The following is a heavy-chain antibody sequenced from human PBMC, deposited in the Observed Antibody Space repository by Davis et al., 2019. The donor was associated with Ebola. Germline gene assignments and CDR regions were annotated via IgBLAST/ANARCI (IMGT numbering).Heavy chain of an antibody. CDR2: ISSSSSTI. J-gene: IGHJ4*02. V-gene: IGHV3-48*01. D-gene: IGHD4-23*01. CDR3: ARERAVAHFDY. Sequence: GGSLRLSCAASGFTFSSYAMSWVRQAPGKGLEWVSYISSSSSTIYYADSVRGRFTISRDNSKNTLYLQMNSLRAEDTAVYYCARERAVAHFDYWGQGTLVTVSS. CDR1: GFTFSSYA.